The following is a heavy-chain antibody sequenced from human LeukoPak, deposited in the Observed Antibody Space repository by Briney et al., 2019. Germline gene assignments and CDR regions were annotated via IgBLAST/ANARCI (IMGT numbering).Heavy chain of an antibody. J-gene: IGHJ4*02. CDR3: ARVSIAAAGT. Sequence: SETLSLTCAVYGGSFSGCYWSWIRQPPGKGLEWIGEINHSGSTNYNPSLKSRVTISVDTSKNQFSLKLSSVTAADTAVYYCARVSIAAAGTWGQGTLVTVSS. D-gene: IGHD6-13*01. V-gene: IGHV4-34*01. CDR1: GGSFSGCY. CDR2: INHSGST.